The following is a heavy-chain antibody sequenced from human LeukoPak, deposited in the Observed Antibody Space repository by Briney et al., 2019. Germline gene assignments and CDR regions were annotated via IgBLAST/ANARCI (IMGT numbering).Heavy chain of an antibody. D-gene: IGHD4-17*01. CDR1: GGTFTSYY. V-gene: IGHV1-46*01. J-gene: IGHJ4*02. Sequence: GASVKVSCKASGGTFTSYYMHWVRQAPGQGLEWMGIINPNDDSTTYAQKFQGRVTMTRDMWTSTVYMEVSSLRSEDTAVYYCARDPYGDYWIDYWGQGTLVTVSS. CDR3: ARDPYGDYWIDY. CDR2: INPNDDST.